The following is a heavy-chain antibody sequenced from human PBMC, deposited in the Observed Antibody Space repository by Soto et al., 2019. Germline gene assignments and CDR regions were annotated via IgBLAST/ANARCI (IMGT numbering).Heavy chain of an antibody. J-gene: IGHJ4*02. Sequence: SETLSLTCTVSGDSISTDYWSWIRQSPGKGLEWIGFIYYGGSTNYNPSLKSRVTISVDTPKNQFSLKLSSVTAADTAVYYCARIGDGHDYVWGSYRAPFDYWGQGTLVTVSS. CDR3: ARIGDGHDYVWGSYRAPFDY. CDR2: IYYGGST. CDR1: GDSISTDY. D-gene: IGHD3-16*01. V-gene: IGHV4-59*08.